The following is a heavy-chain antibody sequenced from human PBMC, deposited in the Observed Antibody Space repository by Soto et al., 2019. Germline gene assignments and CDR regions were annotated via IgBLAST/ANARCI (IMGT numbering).Heavy chain of an antibody. V-gene: IGHV1-18*01. J-gene: IGHJ6*03. Sequence: GTSVKVSCKASGYTFTSYGISWVRQAPGQGLEWMGWISAYNGNTNYAQKLQGRVTMTTDTSTSTAYMELRSLRSDDTAVYYCARTNPPYGDYDPNYYYYYYMDVWGKGTTVTVSS. CDR3: ARTNPPYGDYDPNYYYYYYMDV. CDR1: GYTFTSYG. CDR2: ISAYNGNT. D-gene: IGHD4-17*01.